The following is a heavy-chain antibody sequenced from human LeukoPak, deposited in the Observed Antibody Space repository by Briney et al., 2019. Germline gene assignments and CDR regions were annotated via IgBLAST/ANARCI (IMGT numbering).Heavy chain of an antibody. Sequence: SETLSLTCTVSGGSISSYYWSWIRQPPGKGLEWIGYIYYSGSTNSNPSLKSRVTISVDTSKNQFSLKLSSVTAADTAVYYCARRRSSSKAGGMDVWGQGTTVTVSS. D-gene: IGHD6-13*01. J-gene: IGHJ6*02. CDR3: ARRRSSSKAGGMDV. CDR1: GGSISSYY. V-gene: IGHV4-59*08. CDR2: IYYSGST.